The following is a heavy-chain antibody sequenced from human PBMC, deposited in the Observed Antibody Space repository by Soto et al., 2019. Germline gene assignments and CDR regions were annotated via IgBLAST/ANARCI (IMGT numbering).Heavy chain of an antibody. D-gene: IGHD6-6*01. CDR2: IYYSGST. CDR3: ARVRRQLVYYGMDV. V-gene: IGHV4-31*03. J-gene: IGHJ6*02. Sequence: QVQLQESGPGLVKPSQTLSLTCTVSGGSISSGGYYWSWIRQHPGKGLEWIGYIYYSGSTYYNPSLKSRVTISVDTSKNPFSLKLSSVTAADTAVYYCARVRRQLVYYGMDVWGQGTTVTVSS. CDR1: GGSISSGGYY.